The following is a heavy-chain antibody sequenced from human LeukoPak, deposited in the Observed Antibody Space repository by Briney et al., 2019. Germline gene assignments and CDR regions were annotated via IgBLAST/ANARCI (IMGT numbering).Heavy chain of an antibody. V-gene: IGHV3-30*02. Sequence: PGGSLRLSCAASGFTFSSYGMHWVRQAPGKGLEWVAFIRYDGSNKYYADSVKGRFTISRDNSKNTLYLQMNSLRAEDTAVYYCAKDELLWFGESYVDYWGQGTLVTVSS. D-gene: IGHD3-10*01. J-gene: IGHJ4*02. CDR2: IRYDGSNK. CDR1: GFTFSSYG. CDR3: AKDELLWFGESYVDY.